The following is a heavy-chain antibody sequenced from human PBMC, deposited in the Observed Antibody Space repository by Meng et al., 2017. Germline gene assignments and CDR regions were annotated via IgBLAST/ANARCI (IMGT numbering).Heavy chain of an antibody. D-gene: IGHD2-15*01. CDR1: GGSFSGYY. J-gene: IGHJ5*02. Sequence: SETLSLTCAVYGGSFSGYYWSGIRQPPGKGLEWIGEINHSGSTNYNPSLKSRVTLSVDTSKNQFSLKLSSVTAVDTAVYYCARVSVVVAAHNWFDPWGQGTLVTVSS. CDR3: ARVSVVVAAHNWFDP. V-gene: IGHV4-34*01. CDR2: INHSGST.